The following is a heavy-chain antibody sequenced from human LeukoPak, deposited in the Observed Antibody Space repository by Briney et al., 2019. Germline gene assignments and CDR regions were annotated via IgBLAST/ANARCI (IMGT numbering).Heavy chain of an antibody. CDR2: IDGGGST. V-gene: IGHV3-53*01. J-gene: IGHJ6*02. CDR1: GFSVSSND. CDR3: AKRVGYGYGMDV. D-gene: IGHD6-13*01. Sequence: GGSLRLSCEASGFSVSSNDMSWVRQAPGKGLECVSVIDGGGSTFYADSVKGRFTISRDNSKNTLYLQINSLRVEDTAEFYCAKRVGYGYGMDVWGQGTTVTVSS.